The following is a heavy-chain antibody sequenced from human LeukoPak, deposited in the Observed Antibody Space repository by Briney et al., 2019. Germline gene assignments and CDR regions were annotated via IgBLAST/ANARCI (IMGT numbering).Heavy chain of an antibody. D-gene: IGHD3-10*01. CDR3: AKDRKWFGELLGYMDV. Sequence: GGSLRLSCAASGSTFSNYAMHWVRQAPGKGLEWVAIISYDGSNKYYADSVKGRFTISRDNSKNTLYLQMNSLRAEVTAVYYCAKDRKWFGELLGYMDVWGKGTTVTVSS. J-gene: IGHJ6*03. V-gene: IGHV3-30*04. CDR1: GSTFSNYA. CDR2: ISYDGSNK.